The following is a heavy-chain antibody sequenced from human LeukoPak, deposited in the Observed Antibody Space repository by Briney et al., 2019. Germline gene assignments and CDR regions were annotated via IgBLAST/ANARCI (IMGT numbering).Heavy chain of an antibody. CDR1: GFTFNNYA. Sequence: GGSLRLSCAASGFTFNNYAMSWVRQAPGKGLEWVSAISGSGGTYYADSVKGRFIISRDNSKNTLYLQMNSLRAEDTAIYYCAKHPSVGIFEYGAQGTLVPV. D-gene: IGHD4-23*01. CDR2: ISGSGGT. J-gene: IGHJ4*02. V-gene: IGHV3-23*01. CDR3: AKHPSVGIFEY.